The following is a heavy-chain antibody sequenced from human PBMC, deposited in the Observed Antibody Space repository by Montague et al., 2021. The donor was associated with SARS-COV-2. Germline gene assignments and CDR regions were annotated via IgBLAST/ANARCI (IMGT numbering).Heavy chain of an antibody. Sequence: SETLSLTCSVAGGPISGHYWSWIRQPPGKGLEWIGYIYYSGGTNXXPSLKSRVSISVDTSKSQFSLKLSSVTAADTAVYYCARDRFVAGGRMPHGFDPWGQGTLVTVSS. J-gene: IGHJ5*02. CDR2: IYYSGGT. V-gene: IGHV4-59*11. CDR3: ARDRFVAGGRMPHGFDP. D-gene: IGHD2-15*01. CDR1: GGPISGHY.